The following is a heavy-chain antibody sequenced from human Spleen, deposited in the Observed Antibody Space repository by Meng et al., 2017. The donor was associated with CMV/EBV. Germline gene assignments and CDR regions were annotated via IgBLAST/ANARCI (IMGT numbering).Heavy chain of an antibody. Sequence: GGSLRLSCASSGFTFSSYAMHWVRQAPGKGLEWVTVISYDGSNKYYADSVKGRFTISRDNSKNTLYLQITSLRAEDTAVYYCARAASYYSGPDYWGQGTLVTVSS. J-gene: IGHJ4*02. CDR1: GFTFSSYA. V-gene: IGHV3-30-3*01. CDR3: ARAASYYSGPDY. D-gene: IGHD1-26*01. CDR2: ISYDGSNK.